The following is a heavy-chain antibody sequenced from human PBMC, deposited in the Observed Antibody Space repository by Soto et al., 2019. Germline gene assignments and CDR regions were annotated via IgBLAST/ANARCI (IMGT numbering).Heavy chain of an antibody. CDR2: IYYAGST. D-gene: IGHD5-12*01. CDR3: ERRIVATDTFDY. J-gene: IGHJ4*02. Sequence: PSETLSLTCAVYGGSFSGYYWSWIRQPPGKGLEWIGFIYYAGSTKYNPSLNSRVTISVDTSKNQFSLTVTSVTAADTAVYYCERRIVATDTFDYWGQGTLLTVSS. CDR1: GGSFSGYY. V-gene: IGHV4-59*08.